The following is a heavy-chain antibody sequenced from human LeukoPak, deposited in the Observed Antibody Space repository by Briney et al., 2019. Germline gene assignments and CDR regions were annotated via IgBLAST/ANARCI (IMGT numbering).Heavy chain of an antibody. Sequence: PSETLSLTCTVSGGSISSYYWSWIRQPPGKGLEWIGYIYYSGSTNYNPSLKSRVTISVDTSKNQFSLKLSSVTAADTAVYYCARLNSGSFDAFDIWGQGTLVTVSS. CDR2: IYYSGST. D-gene: IGHD1-26*01. J-gene: IGHJ3*02. V-gene: IGHV4-59*01. CDR3: ARLNSGSFDAFDI. CDR1: GGSISSYY.